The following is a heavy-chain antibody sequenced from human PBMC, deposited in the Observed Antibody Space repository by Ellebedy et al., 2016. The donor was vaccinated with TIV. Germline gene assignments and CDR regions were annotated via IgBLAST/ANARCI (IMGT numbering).Heavy chain of an antibody. CDR2: INPSGGST. J-gene: IGHJ4*02. CDR3: ARWRFAGTTYFDY. V-gene: IGHV1-46*04. D-gene: IGHD6-13*01. Sequence: AASVKVSCKASGYTFTSYYMHWVRQAPGQGLEWMGIINPSGGSTSYAQKLQGRVTNTRDTSTSTVYMELSSLRSEDTAVYYCARWRFAGTTYFDYWGQGTLVTVSS. CDR1: GYTFTSYY.